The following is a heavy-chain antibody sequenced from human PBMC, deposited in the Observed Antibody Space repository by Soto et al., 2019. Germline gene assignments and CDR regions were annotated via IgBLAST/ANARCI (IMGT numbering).Heavy chain of an antibody. CDR1: GFTFSSYG. V-gene: IGHV3-33*01. D-gene: IGHD6-19*01. CDR2: IWYDGSNK. CDR3: ARDCAGYSSGWYQRGGFDY. Sequence: QVQLVESGGGVVQPGRSLRLSCAASGFTFSSYGMHWVRQAPGKGLEWVAVIWYDGSNKYYADSVKGRFTTSRDNSKNTLYLQMNSLRAEDTAVYYCARDCAGYSSGWYQRGGFDYWGQGTPVTVSS. J-gene: IGHJ4*02.